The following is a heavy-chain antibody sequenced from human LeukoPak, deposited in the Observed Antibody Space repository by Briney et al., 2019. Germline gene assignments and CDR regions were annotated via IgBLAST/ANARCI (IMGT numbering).Heavy chain of an antibody. CDR2: INHGGST. D-gene: IGHD3-3*01. V-gene: IGHV4-34*01. Sequence: PSETLSLTCAVYGGSFSGYYWSWIRQPPGKGRGWRGAINHGGSTNDNPSPKNPGTISVDTSEKQFSLKLSSVTAADTAVYYCARKGRFLEWLFSSYYMDVWGKATTVTVSS. CDR3: ARKGRFLEWLFSSYYMDV. CDR1: GGSFSGYY. J-gene: IGHJ6*03.